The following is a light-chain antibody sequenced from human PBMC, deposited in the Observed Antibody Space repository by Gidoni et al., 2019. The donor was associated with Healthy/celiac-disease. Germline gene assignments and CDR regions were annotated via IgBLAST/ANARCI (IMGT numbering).Light chain of an antibody. Sequence: AIQLTQSPSSLSASVGDRVTITCRASQGISSALAWYQQKPGKPPKFLIYDASSLQIGVPSRFSGSGFGTDFTLTINSLQPEDFATYYCQQFNTYPPITFXXXTRLEIK. V-gene: IGKV1-13*02. J-gene: IGKJ5*01. CDR2: DAS. CDR3: QQFNTYPPIT. CDR1: QGISSA.